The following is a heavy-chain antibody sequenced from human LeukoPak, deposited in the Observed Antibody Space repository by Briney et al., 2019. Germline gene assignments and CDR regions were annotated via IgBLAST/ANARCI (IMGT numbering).Heavy chain of an antibody. V-gene: IGHV3-30*04. Sequence: PGRSLRLSCAASGFTFSSYAMHWVRQAPGKGLEWVAVISYDGSNKYYADSVKGRFTISRDNSKNTLYLQMNSLRAEDTAVYYCARDTRYYYDSRDPIWGRGTMVTVSS. D-gene: IGHD3-22*01. J-gene: IGHJ3*02. CDR2: ISYDGSNK. CDR1: GFTFSSYA. CDR3: ARDTRYYYDSRDPI.